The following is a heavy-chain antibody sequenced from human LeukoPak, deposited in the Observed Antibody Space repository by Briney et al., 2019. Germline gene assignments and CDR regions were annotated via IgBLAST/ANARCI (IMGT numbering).Heavy chain of an antibody. J-gene: IGHJ4*02. CDR3: AKQLGYCSDGSCYFPY. CDR1: GFTFSSSP. Sequence: GGSLRLSCAASGFTFSSSPMSWVRQAPWKGLEWVSAISNNGGYTYYADSVQGRFTISRDNSKSTLCLQMNSLRAEDTAVYYCAKQLGYCSDGSCYFPYWGQGTLVTVSS. V-gene: IGHV3-23*01. CDR2: ISNNGGYT. D-gene: IGHD2-15*01.